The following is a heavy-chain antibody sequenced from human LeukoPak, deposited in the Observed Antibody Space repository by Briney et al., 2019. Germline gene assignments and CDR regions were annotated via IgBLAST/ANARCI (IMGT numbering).Heavy chain of an antibody. CDR1: GASFSSYY. CDR2: INHSGST. V-gene: IGHV4-34*01. Sequence: PSGTLSLTCAVYGASFSSYYRSWVRQPPGKGLEWVGEINHSGSTNYNPSLKSQVTISVHTSKNHFALKVSSVPAAEIPVYYCARVGEGDFHYGGEKTLVTVSS. J-gene: IGHJ4*02. CDR3: ARVGEGDFHY.